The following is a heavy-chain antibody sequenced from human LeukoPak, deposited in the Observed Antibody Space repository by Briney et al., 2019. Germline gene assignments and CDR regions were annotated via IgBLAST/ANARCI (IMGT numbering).Heavy chain of an antibody. V-gene: IGHV3-30*02. Sequence: GGSLRLSCAASGFTFSSYGMHWVRQAPGKGLEWVTFIRFDGSDKYYADSLEGRFTISRDNSKNTLYLQMNSLRAEDTAAYYCAKAYSYYFDYWGQGTLVTVSS. J-gene: IGHJ4*02. CDR1: GFTFSSYG. CDR2: IRFDGSDK. CDR3: AKAYSYYFDY. D-gene: IGHD2-21*01.